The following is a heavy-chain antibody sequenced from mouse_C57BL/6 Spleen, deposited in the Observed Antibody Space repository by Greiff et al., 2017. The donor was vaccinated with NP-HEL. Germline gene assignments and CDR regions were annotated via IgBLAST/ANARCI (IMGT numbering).Heavy chain of an antibody. CDR2: IYPRSGNT. Sequence: VHLVESGAELARPGASVKLSCKASGYTFTSYGISWVKQRTGQGLEWIGEIYPRSGNTYYNEKFKGKATLTADKSSSTAYMELRSLTSEDSAVYFCARPVPYFDYWGQGTTLTVSS. CDR1: GYTFTSYG. CDR3: ARPVPYFDY. J-gene: IGHJ2*01. V-gene: IGHV1-81*01.